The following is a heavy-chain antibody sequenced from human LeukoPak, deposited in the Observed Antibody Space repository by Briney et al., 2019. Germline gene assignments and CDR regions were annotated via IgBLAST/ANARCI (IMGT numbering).Heavy chain of an antibody. CDR2: IYHSGST. CDR3: AREGYCSGGSCLYYYYYMDV. J-gene: IGHJ6*03. Sequence: PSETLSLTCTVSGYSISSGYCWGWIRQPPGKGLEWIGSIYHSGSTYYNPSLKSRVTISVDTSKNQFSLKLSSVTAADTAVYYCAREGYCSGGSCLYYYYYMDVWGKGTTVTVSS. V-gene: IGHV4-38-2*02. D-gene: IGHD2-15*01. CDR1: GYSISSGYC.